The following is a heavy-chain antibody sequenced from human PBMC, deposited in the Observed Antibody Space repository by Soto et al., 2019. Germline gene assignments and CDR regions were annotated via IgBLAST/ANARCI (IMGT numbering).Heavy chain of an antibody. CDR3: PRGGGGRWYSDDY. Sequence: QVQLVQSGAEVKKHGASVKVSCKASGYTFTTYHISWVRQATGQGLEWMGWMNPNGGNTGYAQKFQGRVTITRDNPTTQAYMGLSSLISYDTVVYYFPRGGGGRWYSDDYCGQGTLVTVSS. CDR2: MNPNGGNT. D-gene: IGHD6-13*01. V-gene: IGHV1-8*01. CDR1: GYTFTTYH. J-gene: IGHJ4*02.